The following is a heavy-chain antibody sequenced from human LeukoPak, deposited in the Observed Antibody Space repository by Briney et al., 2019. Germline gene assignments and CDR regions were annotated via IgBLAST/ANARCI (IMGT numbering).Heavy chain of an antibody. CDR3: ARESEYSSSIDTHWFDP. V-gene: IGHV4-59*11. D-gene: IGHD6-6*01. Sequence: SETLSLTCTVSGGSISSHYWSWIRQPPGKGLEWIGYIYYSGSTNYNPSLKSRVTISVDTSKNQFSLKLSSVTAADTAVYYCARESEYSSSIDTHWFDPWGQGTLVTVSS. CDR1: GGSISSHY. CDR2: IYYSGST. J-gene: IGHJ5*02.